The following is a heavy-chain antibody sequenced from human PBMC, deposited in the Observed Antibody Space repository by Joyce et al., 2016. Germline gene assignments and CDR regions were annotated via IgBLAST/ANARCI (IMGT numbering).Heavy chain of an antibody. V-gene: IGHV2-70*13. J-gene: IGHJ2*01. Sequence: QVTLRESGPALVKPSQTLTLTCTFSGFSLTTDGMCVSWIRQPPGKALEWLALIDYEGDEYYSTYLKTRLKISKDTSRKQVVLTMTNVDPGDTDTYDCTRLGGPHGDYWYVDLWGRGTLVTVSS. CDR1: GFSLTTDGMC. CDR3: TRLGGPHGDYWYVDL. D-gene: IGHD4-17*01. CDR2: IDYEGDE.